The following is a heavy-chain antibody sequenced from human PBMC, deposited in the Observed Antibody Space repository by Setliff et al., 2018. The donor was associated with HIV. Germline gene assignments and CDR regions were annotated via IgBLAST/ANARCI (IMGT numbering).Heavy chain of an antibody. J-gene: IGHJ5*02. D-gene: IGHD1-1*01. CDR1: GFTLSTYT. V-gene: IGHV3-21*01. CDR3: ARTSTTTGTTLNWFDP. CDR2: ISSNIIYI. Sequence: GGSLRLSCAASGFTLSTYTMNWVRQAPGKGLEWISSISSNIIYIYYADSVRGRFTISRDNAKNSRYLQMNSLRVEDTAVYYCARTSTTTGTTLNWFDPWGQGTLVTVSS.